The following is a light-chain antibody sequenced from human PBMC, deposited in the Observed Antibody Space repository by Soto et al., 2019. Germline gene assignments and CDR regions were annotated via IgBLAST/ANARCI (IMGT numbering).Light chain of an antibody. J-gene: IGKJ1*01. V-gene: IGKV3-20*01. CDR2: GAS. CDR3: QQYGSSTWK. CDR1: QSVSSSY. Sequence: EIVLTQSPGTLSLSPGERATLSCRASQSVSSSYLAWYQQKPGQAPRLLIYGASSRATGIPDRFSGSGFRTHLTLTISRLEHEVFVVYYCQQYGSSTWKFGQGTKVEIK.